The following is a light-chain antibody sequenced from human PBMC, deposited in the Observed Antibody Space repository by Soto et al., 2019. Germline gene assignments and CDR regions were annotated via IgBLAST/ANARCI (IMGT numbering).Light chain of an antibody. CDR1: QSVSSD. Sequence: EIVMAQSPATLSVSPGGRATLACRASQSVSSDLAWYHQKPGQAPRLLIYGASTRATGIPARFSGSGSGTEFTLTISSLHPDDSAIYYCQQYNSYPWTFGLGTKVDI. CDR3: QQYNSYPWT. CDR2: GAS. J-gene: IGKJ1*01. V-gene: IGKV3-15*01.